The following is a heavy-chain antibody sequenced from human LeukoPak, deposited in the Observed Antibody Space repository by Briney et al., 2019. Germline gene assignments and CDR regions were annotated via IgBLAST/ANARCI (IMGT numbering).Heavy chain of an antibody. V-gene: IGHV3-23*01. J-gene: IGHJ4*02. CDR1: GFPFSNYG. CDR3: AKRSRDSSGWFDY. CDR2: ITGSGDYT. D-gene: IGHD6-19*01. Sequence: GGSLRLSCAASGFPFSNYGMHWVRQAPRKGLEWVSAITGSGDYTDYADSVKGRFTISRDNSKSTLFLQMNSLRVEDTAVYYCAKRSRDSSGWFDYWGQGTLVTVSS.